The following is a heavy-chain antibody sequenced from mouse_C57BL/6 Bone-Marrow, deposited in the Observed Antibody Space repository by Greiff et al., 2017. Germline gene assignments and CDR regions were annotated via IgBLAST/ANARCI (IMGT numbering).Heavy chain of an antibody. J-gene: IGHJ4*01. D-gene: IGHD6-5*01. V-gene: IGHV1-22*01. Sequence: VQLKESGPELVKPGASVKMSCKASGYTFPDYNMYWVKQSHGKSLEWIGYINPNTGGTSYNQKFKGKATLTVNKSSSTAYMELRSLTSEDSAVYYCARSYYYYAMDYWGQGTSVTVSS. CDR3: ARSYYYYAMDY. CDR1: GYTFPDYN. CDR2: INPNTGGT.